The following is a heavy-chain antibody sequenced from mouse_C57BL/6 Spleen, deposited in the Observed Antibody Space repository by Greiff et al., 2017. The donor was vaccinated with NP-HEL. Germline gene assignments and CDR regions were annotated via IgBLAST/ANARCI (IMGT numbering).Heavy chain of an antibody. Sequence: VQLQQPGTELVKPGASVKLSCKASGYTFTSYWMHWVKQRPGQGLEWIGNINPSNGGTNYNEKFKSKATLTVDKSSSTAYMQLSSLTSEDSAVDYCARLTGTDASWFAYWGQGTLVTVSA. V-gene: IGHV1-53*01. CDR3: ARLTGTDASWFAY. D-gene: IGHD4-1*01. J-gene: IGHJ3*01. CDR2: INPSNGGT. CDR1: GYTFTSYW.